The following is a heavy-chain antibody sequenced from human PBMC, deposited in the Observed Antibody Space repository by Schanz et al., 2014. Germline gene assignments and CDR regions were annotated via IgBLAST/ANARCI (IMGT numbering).Heavy chain of an antibody. V-gene: IGHV3-23*04. CDR2: IGGSGGST. CDR3: AKDRWRATVMVDAFDI. D-gene: IGHD4-4*01. CDR1: GFTLTSYA. Sequence: EVQLVESGGGLVQPGGSLRLSCEASGFTLTSYALTWVRQAPGKGLEWVAGIGGSGGSTDYADSVKGRFTISRDNSKNTVHLQMNSLRAEDTAVYFCAKDRWRATVMVDAFDIWGQGTKVTVSS. J-gene: IGHJ3*02.